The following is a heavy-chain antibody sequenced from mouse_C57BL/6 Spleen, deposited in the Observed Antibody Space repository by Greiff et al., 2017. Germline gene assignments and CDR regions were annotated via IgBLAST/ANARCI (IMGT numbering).Heavy chain of an antibody. CDR3: ADAGLRQAMAN. CDR2: INYDGSST. D-gene: IGHD2-2*01. Sequence: EVQLVESVGCLVQPGSSMKLSCTASGFTFRDSYMAWVRQVPEKGLEWVATINYDGSSTYYLDSLKSRFIISRDNAKNILYLQLSSLRSEDTAAYYCADAGLRQAMANWGQGNLDTVST. CDR1: GFTFRDSY. J-gene: IGHJ4*01. V-gene: IGHV5-16*01.